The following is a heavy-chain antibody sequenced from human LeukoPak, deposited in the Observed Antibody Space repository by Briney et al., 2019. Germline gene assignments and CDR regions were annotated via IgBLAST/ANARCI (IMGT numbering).Heavy chain of an antibody. J-gene: IGHJ4*02. CDR2: IDPSDSYT. Sequence: PGESLKISCKGSGYSFINHYINWVRQMPGKGLEWMGRIDPSDSYTNYSPSFQGHVTISADKSIGTAYLQWSSLKASDTAMYYCARHAPLVRGVIYYFDHWGQGTLVTISS. CDR1: GYSFINHY. CDR3: ARHAPLVRGVIYYFDH. D-gene: IGHD3-10*01. V-gene: IGHV5-10-1*01.